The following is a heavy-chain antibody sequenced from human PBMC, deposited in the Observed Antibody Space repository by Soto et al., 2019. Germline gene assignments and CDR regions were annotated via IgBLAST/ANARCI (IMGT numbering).Heavy chain of an antibody. CDR1: VGSISSYY. D-gene: IGHD3-9*01. Sequence: SETLSLTCTVSVGSISSYYWSWIRQPPGKGLEWIGYIYYSGSTNYNPSLKSRVTISVDTSKNQFSLKLSSVTAADTAVYYCARQIPSPYDILTGPQTTDVWGNGTTGTV. V-gene: IGHV4-59*08. CDR2: IYYSGST. J-gene: IGHJ6*03. CDR3: ARQIPSPYDILTGPQTTDV.